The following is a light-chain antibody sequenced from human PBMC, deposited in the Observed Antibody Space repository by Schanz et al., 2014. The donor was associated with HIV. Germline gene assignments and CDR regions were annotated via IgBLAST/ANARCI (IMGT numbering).Light chain of an antibody. CDR3: QQYDTWPRT. J-gene: IGKJ1*01. CDR2: GAS. CDR1: QTVSSS. V-gene: IGKV3-15*01. Sequence: EIVLTQSPATLSLSPGERATLSCRASQTVSSSLAWYQQKPGQAPRLLIYGASTRANGIPARFSGSGSGTEFTLTISSLQSEDFAVYYCQQYDTWPRTFGHGTKVDIK.